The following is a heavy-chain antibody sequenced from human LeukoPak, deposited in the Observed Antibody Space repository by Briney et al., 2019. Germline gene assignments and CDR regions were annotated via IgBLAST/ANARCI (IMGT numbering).Heavy chain of an antibody. CDR3: AKNQGQWLVPVDY. D-gene: IGHD6-19*01. CDR2: MSGSGGST. CDR1: RFSFSKYD. Sequence: GGPLRRTCVASRFSFSKYDMRGVGQAPGNELEWVSSMSGSGGSTYYADSVKGRFTISRDNSKNTLYLQMNNLRAEDTALYYCAKNQGQWLVPVDYWGQGTLVTVSS. J-gene: IGHJ4*02. V-gene: IGHV3-23*01.